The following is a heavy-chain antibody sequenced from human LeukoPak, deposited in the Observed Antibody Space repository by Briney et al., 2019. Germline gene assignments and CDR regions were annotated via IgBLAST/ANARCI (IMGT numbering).Heavy chain of an antibody. Sequence: GGSLRLSCAASGFTFNSYGISWVRQAPGKGLEWVSAISGSGGSTYYANSVKGRFTISRDNSKSTLYLQMNNLRAEDTAVYYCAKGVLLTGTGHFDYWGQGTLVTVSS. CDR3: AKGVLLTGTGHFDY. J-gene: IGHJ4*02. CDR1: GFTFNSYG. V-gene: IGHV3-23*01. D-gene: IGHD1-7*01. CDR2: ISGSGGST.